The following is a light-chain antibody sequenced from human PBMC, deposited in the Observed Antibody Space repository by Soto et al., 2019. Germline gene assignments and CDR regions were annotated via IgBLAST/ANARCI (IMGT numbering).Light chain of an antibody. V-gene: IGLV1-40*01. CDR2: GNS. J-gene: IGLJ1*01. CDR1: SSNIGAGYD. CDR3: KSDDSSLCGVYV. Sequence: QSVLTQPPSVSGAPGQRVTISCTGSSSNIGAGYDVHWYQQLPGTAPKLLIYGNSNRPSGVPDRFSGSKSGTSASLSITGLQAADESDYYCKSDDSSLCGVYVFGPGTKLSVL.